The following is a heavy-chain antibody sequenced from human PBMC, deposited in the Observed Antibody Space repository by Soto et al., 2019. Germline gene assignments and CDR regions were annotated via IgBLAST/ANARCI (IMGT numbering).Heavy chain of an antibody. CDR1: GFTFNTYA. Sequence: QVHLEESGGGVVHPGRSLRLSCAASGFTFNTYAVHWVRQAPGKGLEWVAVVSSDGSNKYYSDSVKGRFSISRDNSNNTLSLQMNSLRTEDTAAYYCARGAITVLRGVDYWGRGTLVTVSS. CDR3: ARGAITVLRGVDY. V-gene: IGHV3-30*04. CDR2: VSSDGSNK. D-gene: IGHD3-10*01. J-gene: IGHJ4*02.